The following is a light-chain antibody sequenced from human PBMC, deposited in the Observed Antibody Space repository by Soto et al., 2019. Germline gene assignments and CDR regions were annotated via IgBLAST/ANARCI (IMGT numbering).Light chain of an antibody. V-gene: IGKV1-8*01. CDR3: QQYHTFWT. Sequence: RMSMSPSSVSGFRRDRGPITFPASQGISSYLAWYQQKPGKAPKLLIYAACTLHSGVSSRFSGSGSGKDFTLNISCLQSEDFANYYSQQYHTFWTFGQGTNVDVK. CDR2: AAC. CDR1: QGISSY. J-gene: IGKJ1*01.